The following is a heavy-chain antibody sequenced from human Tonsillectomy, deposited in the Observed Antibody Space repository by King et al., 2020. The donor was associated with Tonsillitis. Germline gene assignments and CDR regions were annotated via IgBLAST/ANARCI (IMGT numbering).Heavy chain of an antibody. CDR1: GGSISSYY. CDR3: ARVVQRWSGSFDY. D-gene: IGHD5-18*01. J-gene: IGHJ4*02. Sequence: QLQESGPGLVKPSETLSLTCTVSGGSISSYYWSWIRQPPGKGLEWIGYIYYSGSTNYNPSLKSRVTISVDTSKNQFSLKLSSVTAADTAVYYCARVVQRWSGSFDYWGQGTLVTVSS. CDR2: IYYSGST. V-gene: IGHV4-59*01.